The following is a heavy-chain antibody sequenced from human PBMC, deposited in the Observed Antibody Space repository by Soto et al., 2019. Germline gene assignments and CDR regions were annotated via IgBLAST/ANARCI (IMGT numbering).Heavy chain of an antibody. CDR3: ARVNRFLEWLPIDY. Sequence: GESLKISCKGSGYRFTSYCIGWVRPMPGKGLEWMGIIYPGDSDTRYSPSFQGQVTISADKSISTAYLQWSSLKASDTAMYYCARVNRFLEWLPIDYWGQGTLVTVSS. J-gene: IGHJ4*02. CDR1: GYRFTSYC. D-gene: IGHD3-3*01. CDR2: IYPGDSDT. V-gene: IGHV5-51*01.